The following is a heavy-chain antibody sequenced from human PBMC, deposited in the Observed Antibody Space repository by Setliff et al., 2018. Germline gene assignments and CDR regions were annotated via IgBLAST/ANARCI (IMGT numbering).Heavy chain of an antibody. CDR3: ARVKIAILPAAIDYYAMDV. CDR1: GGSISNDYYY. CDR2: VYTSGST. J-gene: IGHJ6*02. D-gene: IGHD2-2*01. Sequence: SETLSLTCTVSGGSISNDYYYWSWIRQPAGKGLEWIGHVYTSGSTNYHPSLKSRITISADTSKNQFSLKLSSVTAADTAVYYCARVKIAILPAAIDYYAMDVWGQGTTVTVSS. V-gene: IGHV4-61*09.